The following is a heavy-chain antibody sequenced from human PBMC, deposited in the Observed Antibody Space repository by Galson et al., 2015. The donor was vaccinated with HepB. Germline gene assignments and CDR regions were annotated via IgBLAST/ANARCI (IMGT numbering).Heavy chain of an antibody. D-gene: IGHD3-10*01. CDR2: IRYDGNIK. CDR3: AKWALESRGDAFDI. J-gene: IGHJ3*02. Sequence: SLRLSCAASGFFFSSNGIHWVRQAPGKGLEWVTFIRYDGNIKYYADAVKGRFTISRDNSKNTVYLQMNSLRPEDTAVYYCAKWALESRGDAFDIWGQWTMVSVAS. CDR1: GFFFSSNG. V-gene: IGHV3-30*02.